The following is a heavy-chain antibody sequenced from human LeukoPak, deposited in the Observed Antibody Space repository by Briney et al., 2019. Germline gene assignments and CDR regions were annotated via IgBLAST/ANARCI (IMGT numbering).Heavy chain of an antibody. J-gene: IGHJ4*02. V-gene: IGHV3-7*01. D-gene: IGHD3-3*01. CDR2: IKQDGTEK. Sequence: GGSLRLSCAASGFTFSNYWMYWVRQAPGQGLEWVANIKQDGTEKYYVDSVKGRFTISRGNAKNSLYLQMNSLRAEDTAVYYCARDRNTDFWSGYYTNYFDSWGQGTLVTVSS. CDR3: ARDRNTDFWSGYYTNYFDS. CDR1: GFTFSNYW.